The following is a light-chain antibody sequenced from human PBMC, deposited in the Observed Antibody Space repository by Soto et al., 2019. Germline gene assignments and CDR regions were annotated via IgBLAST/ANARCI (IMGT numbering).Light chain of an antibody. CDR3: QQRGNWPPT. CDR2: DAS. CDR1: QSVISD. V-gene: IGKV3-11*01. Sequence: VMTQSPASLSASPGERVTLSCRASQSVISDVAWYQQKPGQAPSLLIYDASNRATGIPARFTGSGSGTDFTLTISSLEPEDFAVYYCQQRGNWPPTFGQGTKVEIK. J-gene: IGKJ1*01.